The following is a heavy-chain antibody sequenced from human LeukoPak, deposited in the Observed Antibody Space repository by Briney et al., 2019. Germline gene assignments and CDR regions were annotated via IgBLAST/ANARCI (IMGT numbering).Heavy chain of an antibody. Sequence: WETLSLTCTVSGGSISSSGYYWVWIRQPPGKGLESIGSIYYSGSTYYNPSLKSRVTISVDTSKNQFSLKLSSVTAADTAVYYCARGFIAARRAYCSGGSCYGRFVDYWGQGTLVTVSS. CDR3: ARGFIAARRAYCSGGSCYGRFVDY. CDR1: GGSISSSGYY. J-gene: IGHJ4*02. V-gene: IGHV4-39*07. D-gene: IGHD2-15*01. CDR2: IYYSGST.